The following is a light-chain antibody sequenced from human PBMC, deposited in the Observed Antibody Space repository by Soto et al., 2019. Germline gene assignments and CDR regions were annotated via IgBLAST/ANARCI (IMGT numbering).Light chain of an antibody. CDR2: AAS. CDR3: KQTHRIPPT. J-gene: IGKJ2*01. CDR1: HIVDTS. V-gene: IGKV1-39*01. Sequence: DIQMTHSPSSLSASVGDRVTVTCRTSHIVDTSLNWYQQKPGKAPKLLIYAASSVQSGVPARLSGSGSATFFTLTIHNLQPDDFATYFCKQTHRIPPTFGPGSKVDIX.